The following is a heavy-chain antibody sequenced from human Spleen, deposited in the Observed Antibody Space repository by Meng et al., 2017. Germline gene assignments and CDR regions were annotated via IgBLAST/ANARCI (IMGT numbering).Heavy chain of an antibody. V-gene: IGHV4-34*01. CDR2: INHSGST. Sequence: QGQLQQGGAGLLKPSETLALTCVVYGGSLSGYYWRWIRQPPGKGLEWIGEINHSGSTNYNPSLESRATISVDTSQNNLSLKLSSVTAADSAVYYCARGPTTMAHDFDYWGQGTLVTVSS. CDR3: ARGPTTMAHDFDY. D-gene: IGHD4-11*01. J-gene: IGHJ4*02. CDR1: GGSLSGYY.